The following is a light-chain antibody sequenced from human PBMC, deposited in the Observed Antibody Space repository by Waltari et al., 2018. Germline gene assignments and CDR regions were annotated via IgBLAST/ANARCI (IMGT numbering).Light chain of an antibody. Sequence: DTVMTQSPATLSVSPGERATLPCLTSQTIGFSLPWYQQNPGQAPRLLNYHASTRATGTPARFSGRGSETEFTLTISSLQSEDVAVDYCQQYNNWPPGPFGQGTKVEI. CDR3: QQYNNWPPGP. CDR1: QTIGFS. V-gene: IGKV3-15*01. CDR2: HAS. J-gene: IGKJ1*01.